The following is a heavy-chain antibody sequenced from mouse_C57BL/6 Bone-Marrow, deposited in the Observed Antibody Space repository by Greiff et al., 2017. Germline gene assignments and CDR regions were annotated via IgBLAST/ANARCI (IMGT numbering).Heavy chain of an antibody. CDR2: INPSTGGT. D-gene: IGHD1-1*01. Sequence: EVQLQQSGPELVKPGASVKISCKASGYSFTGYYMNWVKQSPEQSLEWIGEINPSTGGTTYNQKFKAKATLTVDKSSSTAYMQLKSLTSEDSAVYYCARWYYGSPWYIDVWGTGTSVTVSS. CDR1: GYSFTGYY. J-gene: IGHJ1*03. CDR3: ARWYYGSPWYIDV. V-gene: IGHV1-42*01.